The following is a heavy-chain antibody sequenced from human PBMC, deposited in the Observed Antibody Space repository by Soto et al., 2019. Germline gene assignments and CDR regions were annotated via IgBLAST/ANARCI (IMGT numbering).Heavy chain of an antibody. CDR3: ARHYSDSFFYFWSGPQSLLSY. J-gene: IGHJ1*01. V-gene: IGHV4-39*01. D-gene: IGHD3-3*01. CDR2: IYYSGST. CDR1: GGSISSSSYY. Sequence: SETLSLTCTVSGGSISSSSYYWGWIRQPPGKGLEWIGSIYYSGSTYYNPSLKSRVTISVDTSKNQFSLKLSSVTAADTAVYYCARHYSDSFFYFWSGPQSLLSYCGQGTLVTVSS.